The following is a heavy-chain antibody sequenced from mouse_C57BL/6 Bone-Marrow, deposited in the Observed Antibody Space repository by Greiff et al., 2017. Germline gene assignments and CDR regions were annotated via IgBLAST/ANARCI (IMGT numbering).Heavy chain of an antibody. D-gene: IGHD4-1*01. Sequence: EVQLQESGPGLVKPSQSLSLTCSVTGYSITSGYYWNWIRQFPGNKLELMGYISYDGSNNYNPSLKNRISITRDTSKNQFFLKLNSVTTEDTATYYCAKGLGRGFDYWGQGTTLTVSS. CDR1: GYSITSGYY. CDR3: AKGLGRGFDY. V-gene: IGHV3-6*01. J-gene: IGHJ2*01. CDR2: ISYDGSN.